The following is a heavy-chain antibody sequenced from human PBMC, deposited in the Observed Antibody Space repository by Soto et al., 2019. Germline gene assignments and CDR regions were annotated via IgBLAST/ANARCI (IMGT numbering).Heavy chain of an antibody. CDR3: ARGVGRNWFDP. D-gene: IGHD1-1*01. V-gene: IGHV4-31*11. Sequence: SETLSLTCAVSGYSISRCNWCSWIRQHPGKGLEWIGYIYYSGSTYYDPSLKSRVTISVDTSKNQFSLKLSSVTAADSAVYYSARGVGRNWFDPWGQGTLVTVSS. J-gene: IGHJ5*02. CDR1: GYSISRCNW. CDR2: IYYSGST.